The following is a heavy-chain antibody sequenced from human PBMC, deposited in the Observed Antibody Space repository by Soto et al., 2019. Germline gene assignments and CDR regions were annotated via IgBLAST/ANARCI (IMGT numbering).Heavy chain of an antibody. Sequence: ASVKVSCKASGYTFTSYDINWVRQAIGRGLEWMGWMNPNSVNTGYAQKFQGRVTMTRNTSISTAYMELSSLRSEDTAVYYCARGWGIAALLGMDVWGQGITVTVSS. V-gene: IGHV1-8*01. CDR2: MNPNSVNT. J-gene: IGHJ6*02. CDR3: ARGWGIAALLGMDV. CDR1: GYTFTSYD. D-gene: IGHD6-13*01.